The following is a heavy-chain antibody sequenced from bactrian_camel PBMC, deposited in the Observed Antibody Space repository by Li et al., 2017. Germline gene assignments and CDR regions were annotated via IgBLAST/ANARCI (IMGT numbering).Heavy chain of an antibody. V-gene: IGHV3S40*01. J-gene: IGHJ7*01. CDR1: GYNNVKRY. Sequence: QLVESGGGSVQTGGSLRLSCTMSGYNNVKRYMGWFRRPPGKGREAVAALNGPGPKKRYADSVAGRFTISQDDAKNTVYLQMNSLKTEDTAVYYCAPTWARDNCGDRCFYYAWTSGAKEPRSPSP. D-gene: IGHD2*01. CDR2: LNGPGPKK.